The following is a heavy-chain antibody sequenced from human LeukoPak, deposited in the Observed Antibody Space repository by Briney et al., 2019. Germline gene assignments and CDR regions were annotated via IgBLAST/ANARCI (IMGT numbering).Heavy chain of an antibody. CDR2: IYHSGST. Sequence: SETLSLTCAVSGGSISSSNWWSWVRQPPGKGLEWIGEIYHSGSTNYNPSLKSRVTISVDKPKNQFSLKLSSVTAADTAVYYCARSGYSRLPEDYWGQGTLVTVSS. J-gene: IGHJ4*02. D-gene: IGHD6-13*01. CDR1: GGSISSSNW. CDR3: ARSGYSRLPEDY. V-gene: IGHV4-4*02.